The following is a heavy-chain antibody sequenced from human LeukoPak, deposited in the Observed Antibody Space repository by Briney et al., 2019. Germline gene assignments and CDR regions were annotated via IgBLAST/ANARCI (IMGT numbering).Heavy chain of an antibody. D-gene: IGHD2-2*01. CDR1: GFTFSSYW. J-gene: IGHJ4*02. CDR3: AREQYCSSTSCYPLGTYYFDY. V-gene: IGHV3-7*01. CDR2: IKQDGSEK. Sequence: GGSLRLSCAASGFTFSSYWMSWVRQAPGKGLEWVANIKQDGSEKYYVDSVKGRFTISRDNAKNSLYLQMNSRRAEDTAVYYCAREQYCSSTSCYPLGTYYFDYWGQGTLVTVSS.